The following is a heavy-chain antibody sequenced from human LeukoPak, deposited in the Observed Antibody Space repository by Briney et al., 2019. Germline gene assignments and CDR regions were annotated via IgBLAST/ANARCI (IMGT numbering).Heavy chain of an antibody. CDR2: IIPIFGTA. J-gene: IGHJ4*02. V-gene: IGHV1-69*13. CDR1: GGTFSSYA. Sequence: EASVKVSCKASGGTFSSYAISWVRQAPGQGLEWMGGIIPIFGTANYAQKFQGRVTITADESTSTAYMELRSLRSDDTAVYYCARGTPQTTAPPFDYWGQGTLATVSS. CDR3: ARGTPQTTAPPFDY. D-gene: IGHD4-11*01.